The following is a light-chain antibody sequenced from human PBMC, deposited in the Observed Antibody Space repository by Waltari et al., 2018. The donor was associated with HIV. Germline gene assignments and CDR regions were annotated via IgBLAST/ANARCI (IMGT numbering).Light chain of an antibody. CDR1: ALPKQY. V-gene: IGLV3-25*03. CDR2: KDS. J-gene: IGLJ1*01. CDR3: QSADSSGTGV. Sequence: SYELTQPPSVSVSPGQTARITCSGDALPKQYAYWYQLKPGQAPVLVIDKDSERPSGSPERFSGSSAVTTVTLTISGVQAEDEADYYCQSADSSGTGVFGTGTKVTVL.